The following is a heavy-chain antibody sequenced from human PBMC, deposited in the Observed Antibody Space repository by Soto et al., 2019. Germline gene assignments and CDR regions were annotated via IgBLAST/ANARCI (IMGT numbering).Heavy chain of an antibody. CDR3: AIRAGTNGWNGFGADKYCFDS. CDR1: GYTFTSYY. CDR2: INPSGGST. J-gene: IGHJ4*02. Sequence: ASVKVSCKASGYTFTSYYMHWVRQPPGQGLEWMGIINPSGGSTSYAQKFQGRVTMTRDTSTSTVYMELSSLRSEDTAVYYCAIRAGTNGWNGFGADKYCFDSWGQGTLVTVSS. V-gene: IGHV1-46*01. D-gene: IGHD1-1*01.